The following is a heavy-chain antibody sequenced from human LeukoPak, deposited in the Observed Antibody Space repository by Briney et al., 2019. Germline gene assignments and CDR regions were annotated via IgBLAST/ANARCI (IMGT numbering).Heavy chain of an antibody. D-gene: IGHD3-9*01. CDR3: ARFYHDILTGPWGAFDI. V-gene: IGHV4-61*02. J-gene: IGHJ3*02. Sequence: SETLSLTCTVSGGSISSGTYYWSWIRQPAGKGLEWIGRIYTSGSTNYNPSLKSRVTISVDTSKNQFSLKLSSVTAADTAVYYCARFYHDILTGPWGAFDIWGQGTMVTVSS. CDR2: IYTSGST. CDR1: GGSISSGTYY.